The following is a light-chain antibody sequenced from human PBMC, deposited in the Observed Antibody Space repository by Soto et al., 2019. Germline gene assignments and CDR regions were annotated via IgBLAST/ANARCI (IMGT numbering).Light chain of an antibody. CDR3: QQYGSSPRT. CDR1: QSVSSSY. Sequence: EIVMTQSPATLSVSPGERATLSCRASQSVSSSYLAWYQQKPGQAPRLLMYGTSTRATGTPDRFSGSGSGTDFTLTISSLESEDVAVYYCQQYGSSPRTFGQGTKVDIK. CDR2: GTS. V-gene: IGKV3-20*01. J-gene: IGKJ1*01.